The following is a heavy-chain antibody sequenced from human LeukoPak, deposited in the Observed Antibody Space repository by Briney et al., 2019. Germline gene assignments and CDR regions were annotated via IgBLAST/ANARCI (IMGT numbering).Heavy chain of an antibody. CDR3: ARDVYGLDV. J-gene: IGHJ6*02. CDR1: GYTFTSYY. CDR2: INVSGGGT. V-gene: IGHV1-46*01. Sequence: ASVKVSCKASGYTFTSYYIHWVRQAPGQGLGWMGVINVSGGGTTYAQRFQGRVTMTRDTSTSTVYMELSSLRSDDTAVYYCARDVYGLDVWGQGTTVTVSS.